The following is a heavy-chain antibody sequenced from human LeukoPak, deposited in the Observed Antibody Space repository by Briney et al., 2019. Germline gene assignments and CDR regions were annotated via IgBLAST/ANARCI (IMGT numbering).Heavy chain of an antibody. CDR2: ISSGGGTV. CDR3: AREKHNKDPGFDP. D-gene: IGHD1-14*01. V-gene: IGHV3-48*03. J-gene: IGHJ5*02. CDR1: GFTFSSYE. Sequence: PGGSLRLSCAAFGFTFSSYEMNWVRQAPGKGLEWVSYISSGGGTVYYADSVKGRFTISRDNAKKSLYLQMHTLRVEDTAVYYCAREKHNKDPGFDPWGQGTRVTVSS.